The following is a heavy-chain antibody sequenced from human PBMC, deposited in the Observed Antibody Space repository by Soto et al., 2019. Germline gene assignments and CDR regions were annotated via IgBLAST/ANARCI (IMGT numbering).Heavy chain of an antibody. D-gene: IGHD3-22*01. V-gene: IGHV3-30*18. CDR2: ISYDGSNK. CDR3: AKDGPHYYDCSGTDY. Sequence: GGSPRLSCAASGFTFSSYGMHWVRQAPGKGLEWVAVISYDGSNKYYADSVKGRFTISRDNSKNTLYLQMNSLRAEDTAVYYCAKDGPHYYDCSGTDYSSEGTRVTVSS. CDR1: GFTFSSYG. J-gene: IGHJ4*02.